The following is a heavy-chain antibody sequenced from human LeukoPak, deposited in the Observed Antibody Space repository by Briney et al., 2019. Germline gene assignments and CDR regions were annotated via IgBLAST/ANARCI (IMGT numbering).Heavy chain of an antibody. J-gene: IGHJ3*02. V-gene: IGHV4-59*12. CDR3: AREGDYYDSSGYSLFGAFDI. CDR1: GGSISSYY. Sequence: PSETLSLTCTVSGGSISSYYWSWIWQPPGKGLEWIGYIYYSGSTNYNPSLKSRVTISVDTSKNQFSLKLSSVTAADTAVYYCAREGDYYDSSGYSLFGAFDIWGQGTMVTVSS. CDR2: IYYSGST. D-gene: IGHD3-22*01.